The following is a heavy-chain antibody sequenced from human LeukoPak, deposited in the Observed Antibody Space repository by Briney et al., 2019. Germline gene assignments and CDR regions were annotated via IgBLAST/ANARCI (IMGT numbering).Heavy chain of an antibody. CDR2: TYYRSTWYN. J-gene: IGHJ5*02. CDR1: GDSVSINGVT. D-gene: IGHD2-2*01. CDR3: ARRLTQYDCFDP. Sequence: SQPLSLTCAISGDSVSINGVTWNWIRQSPSRGLEWLGRTYYRSTWYNDYAVSVRGRITVNPDTSKNQFSLHLNSVTPEDTAVYYCARRLTQYDCFDPWGQGILVTVSS. V-gene: IGHV6-1*01.